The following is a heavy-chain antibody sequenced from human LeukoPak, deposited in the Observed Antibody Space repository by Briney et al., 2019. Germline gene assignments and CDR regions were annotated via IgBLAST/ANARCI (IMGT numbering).Heavy chain of an antibody. J-gene: IGHJ4*02. CDR3: ARSSSGTYHN. Sequence: ASVKVSCKTSGYNFASYTMHWPRQAPGQSPEWMGSINGDNGNTKYSEKFQGRVTFTRDTSASSAYMELSRLRSEDTAVYYCARSSSGTYHNWGQGTLVTVSS. CDR1: GYNFASYT. D-gene: IGHD3-10*01. CDR2: INGDNGNT. V-gene: IGHV1-3*01.